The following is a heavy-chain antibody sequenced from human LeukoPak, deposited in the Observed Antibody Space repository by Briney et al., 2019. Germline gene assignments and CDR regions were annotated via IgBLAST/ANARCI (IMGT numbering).Heavy chain of an antibody. CDR1: GFTFHTFA. Sequence: FAFTTSGFTFHTFAMSWVRQAPGKGLEWVSTISGNGGATYYADSVKGRFTLSRDNSKHTLYLQMNSLRAEDTAVYYCARSSRSSGLDYWGQGTLVTVSS. D-gene: IGHD3-22*01. V-gene: IGHV3-23*01. CDR3: ARSSRSSGLDY. J-gene: IGHJ4*02. CDR2: ISGNGGAT.